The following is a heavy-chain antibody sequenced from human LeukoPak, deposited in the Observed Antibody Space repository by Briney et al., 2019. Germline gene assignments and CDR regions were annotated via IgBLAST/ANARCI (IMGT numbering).Heavy chain of an antibody. CDR1: GGSFSGYY. CDR3: ASTTRGVTYYYYYYYMDV. D-gene: IGHD4-11*01. V-gene: IGHV4-34*01. Sequence: SETLSLTCAVYGGSFSGYYWSWIRQPPGKGLEWIGEINHSGSTNYNPSLKSRVTISVDTSKNQFSLKLSSVTAADTAVYYCASTTRGVTYYYYYYYMDVWGKGTTVTVSS. J-gene: IGHJ6*03. CDR2: INHSGST.